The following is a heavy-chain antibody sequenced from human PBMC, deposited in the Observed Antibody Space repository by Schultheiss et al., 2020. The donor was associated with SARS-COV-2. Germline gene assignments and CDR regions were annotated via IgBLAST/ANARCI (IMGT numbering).Heavy chain of an antibody. Sequence: GGSLRLSCAASGFIFSDYYMSWIRQAPGKGLEWISHISHSGATTYYADPVKGRFTISRDNAKNSLYLQMNSLRAEDTAVYYCARLAYGDYFDYWGQGTLVTVSS. CDR1: GFIFSDYY. CDR2: ISHSGATT. D-gene: IGHD4-17*01. V-gene: IGHV3-11*01. J-gene: IGHJ4*02. CDR3: ARLAYGDYFDY.